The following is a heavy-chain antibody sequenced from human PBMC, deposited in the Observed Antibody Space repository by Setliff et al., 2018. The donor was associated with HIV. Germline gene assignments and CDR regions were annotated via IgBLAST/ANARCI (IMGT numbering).Heavy chain of an antibody. D-gene: IGHD6-19*01. CDR2: VNQERTT. CDR3: ARSIPHRESSGWYWDYYYYYGMDV. V-gene: IGHV4-34*01. Sequence: SETLSLTCAVYRGSFRHYYWTWIRQSPGKGLEWMAEVNQERTTLYNPSPKSRLIMSLDTSRNAVSMRLSSVTAADTAVYFWARSIPHRESSGWYWDYYYYYGMDVWGQGTTVTVSS. CDR1: RGSFRHYY. J-gene: IGHJ6*02.